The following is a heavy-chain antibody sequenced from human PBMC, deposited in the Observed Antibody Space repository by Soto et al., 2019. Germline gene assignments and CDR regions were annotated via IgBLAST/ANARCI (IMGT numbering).Heavy chain of an antibody. CDR2: INHSGSP. CDR3: ARARFLQLSQDYYGLDV. J-gene: IGHJ6*02. D-gene: IGHD3-3*01. V-gene: IGHV4-34*01. Sequence: GTLSLTCGLSGSLPVGSLSTYFWTWIRQPPGKGLEWIGEINHSGSPNYSPSLRGRVTISLDTSKKQFSLNLSSVTAADTAVYFCARARFLQLSQDYYGLDVWGPGTMVTGFS. CDR1: GSLPVGSLSTYF.